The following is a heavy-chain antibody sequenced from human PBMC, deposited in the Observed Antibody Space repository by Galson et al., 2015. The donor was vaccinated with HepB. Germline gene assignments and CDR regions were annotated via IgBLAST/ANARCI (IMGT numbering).Heavy chain of an antibody. D-gene: IGHD1-26*01. V-gene: IGHV3-11*06. CDR3: ARDPRVGPTSGFDY. CDR2: ISSSAIYT. CDR1: GFTFSDYY. J-gene: IGHJ4*02. Sequence: SLRLSCAASGFTFSDYYMSWIRQAPGKGLEWVSYISSSAIYTNFADSVKGRFTISRDNAKNSLYLQMNSLRAEDTAVYYCARDPRVGPTSGFDYWGQGTLVTVSS.